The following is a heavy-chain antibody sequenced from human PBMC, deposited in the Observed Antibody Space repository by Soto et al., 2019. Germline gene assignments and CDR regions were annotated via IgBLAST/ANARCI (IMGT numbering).Heavy chain of an antibody. CDR1: GGSISSSSYY. CDR2: IYYSGST. CDR3: ARLDRSRVFDY. Sequence: PSETLSLTCTVSGGSISSSSYYWGWIRQPPGKGLEWIGSIYYSGSTYYNPSLKSRVTISVDTSKNQFSLKLSSVTAADTAVYYCARLDRSRVFDYRGQGTLVTVSS. V-gene: IGHV4-39*01. D-gene: IGHD6-13*01. J-gene: IGHJ4*02.